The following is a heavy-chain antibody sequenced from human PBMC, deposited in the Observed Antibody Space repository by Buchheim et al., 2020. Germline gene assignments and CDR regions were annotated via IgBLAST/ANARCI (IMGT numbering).Heavy chain of an antibody. Sequence: VQVAESGGGLVKPGGSLRLSCAVSGFTFSSYWMSWVRQAPGKGLEWVANIKQDGSEKYYVDSVKGRFTISRDNAKNSLYLQMNSLRAEDTAVYYCARSNWGSPFDYWGQGTL. CDR2: IKQDGSEK. CDR3: ARSNWGSPFDY. D-gene: IGHD7-27*01. V-gene: IGHV3-7*01. J-gene: IGHJ4*02. CDR1: GFTFSSYW.